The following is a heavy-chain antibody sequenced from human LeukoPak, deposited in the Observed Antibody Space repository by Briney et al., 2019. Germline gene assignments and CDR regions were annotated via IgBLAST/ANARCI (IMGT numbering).Heavy chain of an antibody. CDR1: GFTFSSYG. Sequence: PGRSLRLSCAASGFTFSSYGMHWVHQAPGKGLEWVAVISYDGSNKYYADSVKGRFTISGDNSKNTLYLQMNSLRAEDTAVYYCAKGVMVRYPGAFDIWGQGTMVTVSS. J-gene: IGHJ3*02. V-gene: IGHV3-30*18. CDR3: AKGVMVRYPGAFDI. CDR2: ISYDGSNK. D-gene: IGHD3-10*01.